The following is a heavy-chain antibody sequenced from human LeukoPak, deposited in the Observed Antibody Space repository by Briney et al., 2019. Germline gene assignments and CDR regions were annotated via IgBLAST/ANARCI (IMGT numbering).Heavy chain of an antibody. CDR3: ARALGIPAYVVGP. D-gene: IGHD1-14*01. CDR1: GGSFSGYY. J-gene: IGHJ5*02. V-gene: IGHV4-34*01. Sequence: SETLSLTCAVYGGSFSGYYWSWIRQPPGKGLEWIGEINHSGSTNYNPSLKSRVTISVDTSKNQFSLKLSSVTAADTAVYYCARALGIPAYVVGPWGQGTLVTVSS. CDR2: INHSGST.